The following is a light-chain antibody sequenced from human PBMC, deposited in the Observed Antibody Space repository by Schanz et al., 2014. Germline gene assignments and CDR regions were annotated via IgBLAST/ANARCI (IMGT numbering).Light chain of an antibody. CDR1: QGIRNS. V-gene: IGKV1-27*01. CDR2: AAS. J-gene: IGKJ5*01. Sequence: DIQMTQSPSSLSASVGDRVTITCRANQGIRNSVAWYQQKPGKVPKLLIYAASTLQSGVPSRFSGSGSGTDFTLTVRSLQPEDVATYYCQKYNGAPLITFGQGTRLEIK. CDR3: QKYNGAPLIT.